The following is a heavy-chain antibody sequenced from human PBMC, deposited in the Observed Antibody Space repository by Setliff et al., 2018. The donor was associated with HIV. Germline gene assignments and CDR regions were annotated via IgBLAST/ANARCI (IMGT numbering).Heavy chain of an antibody. D-gene: IGHD3-22*01. CDR3: ARGNSDYYDSSGYYSPFDY. CDR1: GGSFSGYY. V-gene: IGHV4-34*01. CDR2: INHSGST. Sequence: SETLSLTCAVYGGSFSGYYWSWIRQPPGKGLEWIGEINHSGSTNYNPSLKSRVTISVDTSKNQFSLKLSSVTAADTAVYYCARGNSDYYDSSGYYSPFDYWGQGTLVTVSS. J-gene: IGHJ4*02.